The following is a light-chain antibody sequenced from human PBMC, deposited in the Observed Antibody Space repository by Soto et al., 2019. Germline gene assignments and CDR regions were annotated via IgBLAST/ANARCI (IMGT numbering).Light chain of an antibody. V-gene: IGKV1-39*01. J-gene: IGKJ1*01. CDR1: QSISSY. CDR2: AAS. CDR3: QHSYSTSWT. Sequence: DIQMTPSPSSLSASVGDRVTITCRASQSISSYLNWYQQKPGKAPKLLIYAASSLQSGVPSRLSGSGSGTDLALTSGSVQPEDFATYYCQHSYSTSWTFGKWTKVEIK.